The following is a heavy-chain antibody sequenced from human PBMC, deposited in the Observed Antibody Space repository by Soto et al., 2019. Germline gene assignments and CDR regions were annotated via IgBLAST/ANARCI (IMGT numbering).Heavy chain of an antibody. CDR3: ARALGAYCGGDCYSSYFDN. Sequence: GESLKISCKGSANSFNTQWIAWVRQTPGRGLQWVGTIYPGDSDTRYSPSFQGQVTISVDKSITTAYLQWSRLNASDTAIYYCARALGAYCGGDCYSSYFDNWGQGTLVTVSS. D-gene: IGHD2-21*02. J-gene: IGHJ4*02. V-gene: IGHV5-51*01. CDR1: ANSFNTQW. CDR2: IYPGDSDT.